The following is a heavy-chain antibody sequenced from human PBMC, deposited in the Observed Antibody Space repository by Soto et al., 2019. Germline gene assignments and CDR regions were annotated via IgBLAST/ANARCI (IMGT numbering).Heavy chain of an antibody. CDR2: ISGSGGST. CDR3: AKDGSHDYGDYGSAEYFQH. CDR1: GFTFSSYA. J-gene: IGHJ1*01. D-gene: IGHD4-17*01. Sequence: EVQLLESGGGLVQPGGSLRLSCAASGFTFSSYAMSWVRQAPGKGLEWVSAISGSGGSTYYADSVKGRFTISRDNSKNRLYLQLNGLRAEDTAVYYCAKDGSHDYGDYGSAEYFQHWGQGTLVTVSS. V-gene: IGHV3-23*01.